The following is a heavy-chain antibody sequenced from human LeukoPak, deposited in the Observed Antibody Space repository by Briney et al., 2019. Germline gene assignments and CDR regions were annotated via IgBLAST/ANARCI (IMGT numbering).Heavy chain of an antibody. CDR2: ISSSISTK. D-gene: IGHD4-17*01. CDR1: GFTFSSNS. CDR3: ARAPTDDYGDYSFDY. J-gene: IGHJ4*02. Sequence: PGGSLRLSCAASGFTFSSNSMNWVRQAPGKGLEWVSYISSSISTKYYADSVKGRFTISRDNAKNSLYLQTNSLRAEDTAVYYCARAPTDDYGDYSFDYWGQGTLVTVSS. V-gene: IGHV3-48*04.